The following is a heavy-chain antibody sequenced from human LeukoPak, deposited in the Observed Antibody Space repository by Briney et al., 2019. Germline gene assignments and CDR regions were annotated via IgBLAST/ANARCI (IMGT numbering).Heavy chain of an antibody. V-gene: IGHV3-23*01. CDR2: TTDSGEST. Sequence: GGSLRLSCAPSVFSFSTYAMTWLGQAPGKGLEWVSTTTDSGESTHYADAVKGRFTMSRDNSKNTLYLQLNSLRAEATAVYYCAGDVSMDIGGRDCWGPGTLVTVSS. CDR1: VFSFSTYA. D-gene: IGHD2-2*03. J-gene: IGHJ4*02. CDR3: AGDVSMDIGGRDC.